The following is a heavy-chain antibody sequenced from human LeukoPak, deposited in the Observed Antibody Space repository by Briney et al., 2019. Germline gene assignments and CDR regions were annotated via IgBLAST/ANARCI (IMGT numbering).Heavy chain of an antibody. Sequence: PGGSLRLSCAASGFTFSSYSMNWIRQAPGKGLEWVSYISSSSTIYYADSVKGRFTISRDNAKNSLYLQMNSLRPEDTAVYYCARTRRCSSTSCPTFDYWGQGTLVTVSS. D-gene: IGHD2-2*01. V-gene: IGHV3-48*01. J-gene: IGHJ4*02. CDR1: GFTFSSYS. CDR2: ISSSSTI. CDR3: ARTRRCSSTSCPTFDY.